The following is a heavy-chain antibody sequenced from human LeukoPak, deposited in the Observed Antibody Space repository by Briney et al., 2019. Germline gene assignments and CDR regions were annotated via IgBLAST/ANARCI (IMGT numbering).Heavy chain of an antibody. CDR2: IIPIFGTA. CDR3: ARASYSSAPYPRDDYYYMDV. V-gene: IGHV1-69*06. J-gene: IGHJ6*03. CDR1: GGTFSSYA. D-gene: IGHD5-18*01. Sequence: ASVKVSCKASGGTFSSYAISWVRQAPGQGLEWMGRIIPIFGTANYAQKFQGRVTITADKSTSTAYMELSSLRSEDTAVYYCARASYSSAPYPRDDYYYMDVWGKGTTVTVSS.